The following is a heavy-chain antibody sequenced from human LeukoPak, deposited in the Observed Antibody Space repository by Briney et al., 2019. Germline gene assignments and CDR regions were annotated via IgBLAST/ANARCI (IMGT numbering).Heavy chain of an antibody. CDR2: ISSSSYI. CDR3: AKGDSGYYYDSSGYLNWFDP. D-gene: IGHD3-22*01. Sequence: GGSLRLSCAASGFTFSSYSMNWVRQAPGKGLEWVSSISSSSYIYYADSVKGRFTISRDNAKNSLYLQMNSLRAEDTAVYYCAKGDSGYYYDSSGYLNWFDPWGQGTLVTVSS. CDR1: GFTFSSYS. V-gene: IGHV3-21*04. J-gene: IGHJ5*02.